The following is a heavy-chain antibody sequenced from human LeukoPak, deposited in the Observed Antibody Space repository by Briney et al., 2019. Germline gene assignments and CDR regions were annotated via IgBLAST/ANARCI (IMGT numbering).Heavy chain of an antibody. CDR2: ISGSGGST. CDR3: AKVATFYYYYMDV. V-gene: IGHV3-23*01. CDR1: GFTFDDYT. Sequence: GGSLRLSCAASGFTFDDYTMHWVRQAPGKGLEWVSAISGSGGSTYYADSVKGRFTISRDNSKNTLYLQMNSLRAEDTAVYYCAKVATFYYYYMDVWGKGTTVTVSS. J-gene: IGHJ6*03. D-gene: IGHD3-16*01.